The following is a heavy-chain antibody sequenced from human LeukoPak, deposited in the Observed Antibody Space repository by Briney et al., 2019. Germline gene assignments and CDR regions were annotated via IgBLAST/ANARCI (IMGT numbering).Heavy chain of an antibody. V-gene: IGHV4-31*03. J-gene: IGHJ4*02. CDR2: ISNSGTT. CDR1: GDSVTSGGYF. CDR3: ARKGVSDLYYFDS. D-gene: IGHD3-16*01. Sequence: PSETLSLTCTVSGDSVTSGGYFWTWIRQHPGKGLEWIGYISNSGTTSYNPSLKSRVSISVDTSNNQFSLRLSSVTAADTAVYYCARKGVSDLYYFDSWGQGTLVTVSS.